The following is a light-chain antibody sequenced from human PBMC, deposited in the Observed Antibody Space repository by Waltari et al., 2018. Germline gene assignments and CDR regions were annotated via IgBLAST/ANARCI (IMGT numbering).Light chain of an antibody. V-gene: IGKV3-15*01. Sequence: EIVMTQSPATLSVSPGERATLSCRASQSVSSNLAWYQQKPGQAPRILIYGASTRATGIPVRFSGSGSGTEFTLTISSLQSEDFAVYFCQQYNNWPPHTFGGGTKVEIK. CDR1: QSVSSN. J-gene: IGKJ4*01. CDR3: QQYNNWPPHT. CDR2: GAS.